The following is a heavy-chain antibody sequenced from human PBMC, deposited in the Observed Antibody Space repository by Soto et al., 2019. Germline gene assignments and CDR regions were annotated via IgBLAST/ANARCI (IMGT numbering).Heavy chain of an antibody. CDR1: GDISPRYG. V-gene: IGHV1-18*01. J-gene: IGHJ4*02. CDR2: INSHNGVT. D-gene: IGHD4-17*01. Sequence: QVQLVQSGPEVKKPGALVQVSCKASGDISPRYGISWVRQAPGQGLAWLGWINSHNGVTNYAQSLQGRVTLTTDSSTSTAYMEVRRLRFDDTAVYYCAGDHGNYGTVDQWGQGTLVTVSS. CDR3: AGDHGNYGTVDQ.